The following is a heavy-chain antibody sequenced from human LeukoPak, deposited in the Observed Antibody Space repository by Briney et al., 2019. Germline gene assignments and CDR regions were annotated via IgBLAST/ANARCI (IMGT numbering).Heavy chain of an antibody. CDR3: AKGDYYDSSGYYYETAY. CDR1: GFTFSSYA. Sequence: GGSLRLSCAASGFTFSSYAMSWVRQAPGKGLEWVSAISGSGGSTYYADSVKGRFTISRDNSKNTLYLQMNSLRAEDTAVYYCAKGDYYDSSGYYYETAYWGQGTLVTVSS. J-gene: IGHJ4*02. V-gene: IGHV3-23*01. D-gene: IGHD3-22*01. CDR2: ISGSGGST.